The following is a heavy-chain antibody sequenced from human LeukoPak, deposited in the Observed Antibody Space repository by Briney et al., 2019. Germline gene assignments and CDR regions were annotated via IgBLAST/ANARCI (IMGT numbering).Heavy chain of an antibody. CDR1: GFTFSEYA. CDR2: VDGSGGSK. V-gene: IGHV3-23*01. D-gene: IGHD3-22*01. J-gene: IGHJ4*02. Sequence: GGSLRLSCAASGFTFSEYAMSWVRQAPRKGLEWVSAVDGSGGSKYYADSVKGRFTISRDNSKNTVYLQMNSLRADDTAVYYCAKENDSSGYYAYYFDYWGQGTLVTVSS. CDR3: AKENDSSGYYAYYFDY.